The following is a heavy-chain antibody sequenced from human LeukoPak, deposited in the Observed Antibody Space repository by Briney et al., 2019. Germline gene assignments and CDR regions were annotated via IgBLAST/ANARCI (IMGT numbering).Heavy chain of an antibody. D-gene: IGHD4-17*01. CDR1: GFSFSDYY. CDR2: ISSSGSTI. J-gene: IGHJ4*02. CDR3: ARAGGSTVSHSDY. V-gene: IGHV3-11*04. Sequence: GGSLRLSCAASGFSFSDYYMSWIRQAPGKGLEWVSYISSSGSTIYHADSVKGRFTISKDNAKNSLYLQMNSLRAEDTAVYYCARAGGSTVSHSDYWGQGTLVTVSS.